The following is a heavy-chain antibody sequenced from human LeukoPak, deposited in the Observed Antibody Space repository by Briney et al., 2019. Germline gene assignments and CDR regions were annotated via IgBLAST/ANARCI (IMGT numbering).Heavy chain of an antibody. CDR3: ARGAVGASLLFDY. D-gene: IGHD1-26*01. CDR2: ISSSSSYI. J-gene: IGHJ4*02. Sequence: GRSLRLSCAASGLTFSSYSMNWVRQAPGKGLQWVSSISSSSSYIYYADSVKGRFTISRDNAKNSLYLQMNSLRAEDTAVYYCARGAVGASLLFDYWGQGTLVTVSS. V-gene: IGHV3-21*01. CDR1: GLTFSSYS.